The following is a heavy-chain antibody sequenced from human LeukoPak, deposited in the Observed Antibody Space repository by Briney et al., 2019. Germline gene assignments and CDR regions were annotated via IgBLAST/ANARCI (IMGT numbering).Heavy chain of an antibody. V-gene: IGHV4-34*01. D-gene: IGHD3-10*01. Sequence: PSETLSLTCAVYGGSFSGYYWSWIRQPPGKGLEWIGEINHSGSTNYSPSLKSRVTISVDTSKNQFSLKLSSVTAADTAVYYCARYRYGSGSYYYWGQGTLVTVSS. J-gene: IGHJ4*02. CDR1: GGSFSGYY. CDR3: ARYRYGSGSYYY. CDR2: INHSGST.